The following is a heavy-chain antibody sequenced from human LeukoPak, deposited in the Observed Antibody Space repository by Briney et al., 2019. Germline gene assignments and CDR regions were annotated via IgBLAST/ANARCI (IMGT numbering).Heavy chain of an antibody. CDR3: ARSDYGDYGGDY. D-gene: IGHD4-17*01. V-gene: IGHV1-69*06. CDR2: IIPIFGTA. Sequence: ASVKVSCKASGGTFSSYAISWVRQAPGQGLEWMGGIIPIFGTANYAQKFQGRVTITADKSTSTAYMELSSLRSEDTAVYYCARSDYGDYGGDYWGQGTLVTVSS. J-gene: IGHJ4*02. CDR1: GGTFSSYA.